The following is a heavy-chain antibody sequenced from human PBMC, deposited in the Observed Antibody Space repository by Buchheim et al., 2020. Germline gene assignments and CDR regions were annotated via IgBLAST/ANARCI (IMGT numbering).Heavy chain of an antibody. CDR1: GNTVTTDF. Sequence: HVQLVQSGAELKKPGASVKVSCKASGNTVTTDFVHWVRQAPGQGLEWMGRIDPRGVSTIYAQKLQGRVTLTSDISMTTHYMELNSLTSEDMAVYFCTRDNGAWSFDYWGQGTL. V-gene: IGHV1-46*03. D-gene: IGHD3-3*01. CDR3: TRDNGAWSFDY. J-gene: IGHJ4*02. CDR2: IDPRGVST.